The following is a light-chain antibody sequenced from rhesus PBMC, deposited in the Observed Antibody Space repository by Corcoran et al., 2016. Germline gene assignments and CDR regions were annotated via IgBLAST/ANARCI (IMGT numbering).Light chain of an antibody. CDR2: KAS. CDR3: LQYNNSPYN. J-gene: IGKJ2*01. Sequence: DIQMTQSPSSLSASLGDKVTITCRASQDFGSWSAWYQQKPGKAPKLLIYKASSLQSGVPSRSSGSGSSTDFTLTISSLQPEDFATYYCLQYNNSPYNFGQETKVEIK. CDR1: QDFGSW. V-gene: IGKV1-22*01.